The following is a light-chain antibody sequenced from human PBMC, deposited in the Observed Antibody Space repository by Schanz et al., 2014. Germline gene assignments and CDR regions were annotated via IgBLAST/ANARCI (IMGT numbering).Light chain of an antibody. CDR1: SSDIGGYIF. J-gene: IGLJ3*02. CDR2: DVY. V-gene: IGLV2-14*03. CDR3: SSHTTDTTWL. Sequence: QSALTQPPSASGSPGQSVTISCTGTSSDIGGYIFVSWYQQHPGKAPKLMIYDVYNRPSGVSNRFSASKSGNTASLTISGLQAEDEADYYCSSHTTDTTWLFGGGTKLTVL.